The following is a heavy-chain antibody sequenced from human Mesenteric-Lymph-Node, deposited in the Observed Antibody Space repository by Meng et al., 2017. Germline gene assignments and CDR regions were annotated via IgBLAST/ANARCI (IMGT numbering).Heavy chain of an antibody. CDR3: ARGPPPLRVNWFDP. V-gene: IGHV4-34*01. CDR2: INHSGST. D-gene: IGHD3-10*01. Sequence: SETLSLTCAVSGDSISGVHYWGWIRQPPGKGLEWIGEINHSGSTNYNPSLKSRVTISVDTSKNQFSLKLSSVTAADTAVYYCARGPPPLRVNWFDPWGQGTLVTVSS. CDR1: GDSISGVHY. J-gene: IGHJ5*02.